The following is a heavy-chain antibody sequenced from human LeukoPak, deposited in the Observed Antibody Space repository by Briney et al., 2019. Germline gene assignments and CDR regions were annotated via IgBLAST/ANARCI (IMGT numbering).Heavy chain of an antibody. Sequence: ASVKVSCKASGGTFSRYGISWVRQAPGQGLEWMGGITPLFGTPNYAQKFQGRVTITADESTSTAYMELSSLRFEDTAVYYCAREWNYESIGYFYYYWGQGTLVTVSS. D-gene: IGHD3-22*01. CDR3: AREWNYESIGYFYYY. CDR1: GGTFSRYG. CDR2: ITPLFGTP. V-gene: IGHV1-69*01. J-gene: IGHJ4*02.